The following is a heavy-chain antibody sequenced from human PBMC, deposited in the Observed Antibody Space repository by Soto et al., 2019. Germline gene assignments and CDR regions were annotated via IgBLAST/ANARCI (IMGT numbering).Heavy chain of an antibody. CDR1: GFSLGDYG. Sequence: QVQLVESGGGVVQPGRSLRLSCAASGFSLGDYGMHWVRQAPGKGLEWVAVIWYDGSKKYYADSVKGRFTISKDVSKNTLYVQMDSLIAEDTAIHYCARWTGTTHRFDYWGQGTLVTVS. CDR3: ARWTGTTHRFDY. CDR2: IWYDGSKK. D-gene: IGHD1-1*01. V-gene: IGHV3-33*01. J-gene: IGHJ4*02.